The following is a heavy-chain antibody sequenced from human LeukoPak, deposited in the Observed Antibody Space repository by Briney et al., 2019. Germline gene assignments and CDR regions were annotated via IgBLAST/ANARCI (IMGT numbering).Heavy chain of an antibody. CDR2: INHSGST. Sequence: PSETLSLTCAAYGGSFSGYYWSWIRQPPGKGLEWIGEINHSGSTNYNPSLKSRVTISVDTSKNQFSLKLSSVTAADTAVYYCARGRPDYYGSGSYLFAFDIWGQGTMVTVSS. V-gene: IGHV4-34*01. J-gene: IGHJ3*02. D-gene: IGHD3-10*01. CDR3: ARGRPDYYGSGSYLFAFDI. CDR1: GGSFSGYY.